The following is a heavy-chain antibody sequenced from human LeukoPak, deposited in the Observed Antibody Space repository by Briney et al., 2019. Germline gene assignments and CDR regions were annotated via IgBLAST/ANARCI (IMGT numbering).Heavy chain of an antibody. CDR3: ARVIYGSGTYYKGWFDP. J-gene: IGHJ5*02. V-gene: IGHV3-53*01. Sequence: GGSLRLSCAASGFTVSSNYMSWVRQAPGKGLEWVSVIYSSGDTYYADSVKGRFTISRDNSKNMLYLQMNGLRAEDTAVYYCARVIYGSGTYYKGWFDPWGQGTLVTVSS. CDR2: IYSSGDT. D-gene: IGHD3-10*01. CDR1: GFTVSSNY.